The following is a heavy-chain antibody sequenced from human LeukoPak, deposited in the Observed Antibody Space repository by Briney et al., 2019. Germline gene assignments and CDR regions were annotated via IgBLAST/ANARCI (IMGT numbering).Heavy chain of an antibody. CDR1: GFTFSGYA. D-gene: IGHD3-10*01. CDR3: AKRLYGSGGYYQFDY. Sequence: GGSLRLSCAASGFTFSGYAMTWFRKAPGKGLEWVSTVSAGGGSTYYADSVKGRFTISRDNPKNTLHLQMNSLRAEDTAVYYCAKRLYGSGGYYQFDYWGQGTLVTVSS. CDR2: VSAGGGST. V-gene: IGHV3-23*01. J-gene: IGHJ4*02.